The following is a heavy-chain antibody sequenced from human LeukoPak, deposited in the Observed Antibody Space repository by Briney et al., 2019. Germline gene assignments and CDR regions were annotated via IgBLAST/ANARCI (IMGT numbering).Heavy chain of an antibody. CDR3: AKGRKRITIFGVVRTHPFDY. Sequence: PGGSLRLSCAASGFTFSSYAMSWVRQAPGKGLEWVSAISGSGGSTYYADSVKGRFTISRDNSKNTLYLQMNSLRAEDTAVYYCAKGRKRITIFGVVRTHPFDYWGQGTLVTVSS. D-gene: IGHD3-3*01. CDR1: GFTFSSYA. CDR2: ISGSGGST. V-gene: IGHV3-23*01. J-gene: IGHJ4*02.